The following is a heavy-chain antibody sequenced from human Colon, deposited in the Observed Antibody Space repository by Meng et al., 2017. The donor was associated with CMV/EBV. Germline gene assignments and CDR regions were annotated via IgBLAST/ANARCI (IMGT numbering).Heavy chain of an antibody. CDR1: GFTFTRHW. Sequence: GESLKISCVASGFTFTRHWMIWVRQPPGKGLEWVANIKEDGSTKLYVDSVKGRFTISRDNSKNSPFLQMNSLRVEDTAVYYCARGPDIGAFWGQGTLVTVSS. CDR2: IKEDGSTK. J-gene: IGHJ4*02. V-gene: IGHV3-7*01. D-gene: IGHD5-12*01. CDR3: ARGPDIGAF.